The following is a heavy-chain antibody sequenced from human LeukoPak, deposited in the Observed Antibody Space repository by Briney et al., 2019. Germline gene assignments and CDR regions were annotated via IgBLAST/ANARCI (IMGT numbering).Heavy chain of an antibody. V-gene: IGHV4-34*01. D-gene: IGHD6-6*01. J-gene: IGHJ4*02. CDR1: GGSFSGYY. Sequence: SETLSLTYAVSGGSFSGYYWSWIRQPPGKGLEWIGEINHSGSTTYNPHIKSRVTTSVDKSKNKSSHMLRSVTAADKTVYYYAGGSLVAPFDYRGQGTLVAVSS. CDR3: AGGSLVAPFDY. CDR2: INHSGST.